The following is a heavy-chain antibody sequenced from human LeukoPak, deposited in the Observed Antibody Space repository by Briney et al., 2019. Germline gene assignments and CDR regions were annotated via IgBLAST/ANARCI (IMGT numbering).Heavy chain of an antibody. CDR2: ISPSGDRT. CDR3: AIMHGYYDGSGFWVQ. J-gene: IGHJ4*02. D-gene: IGHD3-22*01. CDR1: GFRFDDYG. Sequence: GGSLRLSCAASGFRFDDYGMSWVRQAPGKGLEWVSFISPSGDRTSNADSVEGRFTISRDNTRNTLYLQMNSLRDEDTGVYYCAIMHGYYDGSGFWVQWGQGTLVTVSS. V-gene: IGHV3-23*01.